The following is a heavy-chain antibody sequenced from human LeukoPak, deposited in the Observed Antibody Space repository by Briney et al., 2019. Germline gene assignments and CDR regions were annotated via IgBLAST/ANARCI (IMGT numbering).Heavy chain of an antibody. J-gene: IGHJ2*01. CDR3: AKTLNPLYSVL. CDR2: ISGTT. Sequence: PGGSLRLSCAASGFTFSSYAMNWVRQAPGKGLEWVSTISGTTYYADSVKGRFSISRDDSQNMLFLQMDNLRADDTAVYYCAKTLNPLYSVLGAGAPLVTVPS. D-gene: IGHD2-8*01. V-gene: IGHV3-23*01. CDR1: GFTFSSYA.